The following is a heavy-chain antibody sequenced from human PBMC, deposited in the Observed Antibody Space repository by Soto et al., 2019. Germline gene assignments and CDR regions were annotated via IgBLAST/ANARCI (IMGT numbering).Heavy chain of an antibody. V-gene: IGHV4-31*03. Sequence: QVQLQESGPGLVKPSQTLSLTCTVSGGSISNAGYYWSWIRQHPGKGLEWIGYIYYSGNTYYNPSLKSRITISVDTSKNQFSLNLSSVTAAATAVYYCARNWNYQGDNWFDPWGQGTLVTVSS. D-gene: IGHD1-7*01. CDR2: IYYSGNT. J-gene: IGHJ5*02. CDR3: ARNWNYQGDNWFDP. CDR1: GGSISNAGYY.